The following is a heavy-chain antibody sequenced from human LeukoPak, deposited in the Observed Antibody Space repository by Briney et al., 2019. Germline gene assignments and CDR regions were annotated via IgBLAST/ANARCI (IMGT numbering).Heavy chain of an antibody. CDR3: ARGRGYSYGGGTYYFDY. CDR1: GFTFDDYG. J-gene: IGHJ4*02. V-gene: IGHV3-20*04. CDR2: INWNGGST. Sequence: GGSLRLSCAASGFTFDDYGMSWVRQAPGKGLEWVSGINWNGGSTGYADSVKGRFTISRDNAKNSLYLQMNSLRAEDTALYYCARGRGYSYGGGTYYFDYWGQGTLVTVSS. D-gene: IGHD5-18*01.